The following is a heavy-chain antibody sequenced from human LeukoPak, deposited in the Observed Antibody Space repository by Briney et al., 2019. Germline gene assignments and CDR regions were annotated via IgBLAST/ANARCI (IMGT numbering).Heavy chain of an antibody. V-gene: IGHV1-69*05. Sequence: GASVKVSCKASGGTFSSYAISWVRQAPGQGLEWMGGIIPIFGTANYAQKFQGRVTITTDGSTSTAYMQLSSLRSEDTAVYYCARYKWLFQTMYYFGYWGQGTLVTVSS. D-gene: IGHD3-22*01. CDR3: ARYKWLFQTMYYFGY. J-gene: IGHJ4*02. CDR1: GGTFSSYA. CDR2: IIPIFGTA.